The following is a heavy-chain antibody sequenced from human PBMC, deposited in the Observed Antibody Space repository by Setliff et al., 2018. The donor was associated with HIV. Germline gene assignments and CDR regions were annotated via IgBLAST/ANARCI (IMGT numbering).Heavy chain of an antibody. D-gene: IGHD3-16*01. CDR3: SRGGAVSADFDS. CDR1: GGSIRTGAYY. J-gene: IGHJ5*01. CDR2: IYYDGRT. V-gene: IGHV4-39*07. Sequence: SETLSLTCTVSGGSIRTGAYYWGWIRQPPGKGLEWIGSIYYDGRTFYKPSIKSRLTISVDTSKNQFSLSLNSVTAADTAVYFCSRGGAVSADFDSWGQGTLVTVSS.